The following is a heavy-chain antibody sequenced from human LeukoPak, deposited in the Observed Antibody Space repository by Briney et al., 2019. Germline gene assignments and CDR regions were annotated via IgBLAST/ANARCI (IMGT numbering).Heavy chain of an antibody. V-gene: IGHV4-61*02. D-gene: IGHD2-21*02. Sequence: SSETLSLTCTVSGGSISSGSYYWSWIRQPAGKGLEWIGRIYVSGSSNYNPSLKSRVTISVDTSKNQFSLKLSSVTAADTAVYYCARINPWTVVTAIPGHDAFDIWGQGTMVTVSS. J-gene: IGHJ3*02. CDR3: ARINPWTVVTAIPGHDAFDI. CDR2: IYVSGSS. CDR1: GGSISSGSYY.